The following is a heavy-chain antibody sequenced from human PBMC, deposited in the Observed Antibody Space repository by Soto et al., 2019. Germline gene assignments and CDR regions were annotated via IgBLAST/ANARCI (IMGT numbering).Heavy chain of an antibody. Sequence: QLQLQESGPGLVKPSETLSLTCTVSGGSISSSSYYWGWIRQPPGKGLEWIGSIYYSGSTYYNPSLKSRVPISVDTSKNQFSLKLSSVTAADTAVYYCASYDFWSGYPNDYWGQGTLVTVSS. CDR1: GGSISSSSYY. CDR2: IYYSGST. J-gene: IGHJ4*02. D-gene: IGHD3-3*01. CDR3: ASYDFWSGYPNDY. V-gene: IGHV4-39*01.